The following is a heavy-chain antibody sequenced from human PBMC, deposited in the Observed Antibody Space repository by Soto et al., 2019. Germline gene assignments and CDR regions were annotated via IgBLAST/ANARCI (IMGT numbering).Heavy chain of an antibody. CDR1: GFTFSDSY. CDR3: ARDASGAGTRWFDP. V-gene: IGHV3-11*01. CDR2: ISSSGDII. J-gene: IGHJ5*02. Sequence: GVSLRLSCAASGFTFSDSYMSWIRQAPGKGLEWVSYISSSGDIISYADSVKGRFTISRDNAKNSLYLQVNSLRAEDTAVYYCARDASGAGTRWFDPWGQGTLVTVSS. D-gene: IGHD6-19*01.